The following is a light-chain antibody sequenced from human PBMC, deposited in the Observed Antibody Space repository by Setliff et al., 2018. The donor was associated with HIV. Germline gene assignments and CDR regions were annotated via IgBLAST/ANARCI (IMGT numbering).Light chain of an antibody. CDR2: EVS. CDR3: SSYTSSSTYVV. Sequence: QSALTQPASVSGPPGQSITISCTGTSSDVGGYNYVSWYQQHPGKAPKLMIYEVSNRPSGVSNRFSGSKSGNTASLTISGLQAEDEADYYCSSYTSSSTYVVFGGGTKVTVL. J-gene: IGLJ2*01. V-gene: IGLV2-14*01. CDR1: SSDVGGYNY.